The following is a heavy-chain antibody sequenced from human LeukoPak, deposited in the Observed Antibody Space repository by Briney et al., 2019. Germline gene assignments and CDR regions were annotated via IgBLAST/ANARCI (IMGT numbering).Heavy chain of an antibody. J-gene: IGHJ4*02. V-gene: IGHV4-34*01. Sequence: PSETLSLTCAVYGGSFSGYYWSWIRQPPGEGLEWIGEINHSGSTNYNPSLKSRVTISVDTSKNQFSLKLSSVTAADTAVYYCARGLICWGQGTLVTVSS. CDR1: GGSFSGYY. CDR3: ARGLIC. CDR2: INHSGST. D-gene: IGHD3-16*01.